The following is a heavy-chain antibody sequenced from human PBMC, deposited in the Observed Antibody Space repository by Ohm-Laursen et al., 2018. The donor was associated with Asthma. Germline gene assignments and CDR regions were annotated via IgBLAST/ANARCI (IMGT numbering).Heavy chain of an antibody. CDR2: IFPDGRQT. J-gene: IGHJ4*02. Sequence: SLRLSCTASGFTVSNTYMHWVRQRPGGGLDWVSHIFPDGRQTNYADSVKGRFTISRDDAENTLYLQMNSLRADDSAVYYCARGSLEGLQWGQGTLVTVSS. D-gene: IGHD5-24*01. CDR1: GFTVSNTY. V-gene: IGHV3-74*01. CDR3: ARGSLEGLQ.